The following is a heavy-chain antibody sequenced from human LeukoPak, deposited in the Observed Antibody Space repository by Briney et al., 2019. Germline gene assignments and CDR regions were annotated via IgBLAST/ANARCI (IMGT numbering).Heavy chain of an antibody. V-gene: IGHV3-48*01. CDR1: GFTFSLYS. CDR2: ITRSSTTT. D-gene: IGHD2-21*01. Sequence: GGSLRLSCAASGFTFSLYSMNWVRKAPGKGLEWVSHITRSSTTTYYADSVKGRFTISRDNSKNTLYLQMNSLRAEDTAVYYCARIPSRWGQGTLVTVSS. J-gene: IGHJ4*02. CDR3: ARIPSR.